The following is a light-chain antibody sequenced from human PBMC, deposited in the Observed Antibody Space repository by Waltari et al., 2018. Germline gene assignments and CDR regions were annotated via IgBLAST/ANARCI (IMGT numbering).Light chain of an antibody. CDR2: EVT. V-gene: IGLV2-8*01. Sequence: QSALTQPPSASGSPGQSVTISCTGSSYDVGTSNYVCCYQQHPAKAPNLTIYEVTKRPSVVPDRFSGSRSGNTASLTVSGLQAEDEADYYCSSYAGNNIWVFGGGTRLAVL. CDR3: SSYAGNNIWV. CDR1: SYDVGTSNY. J-gene: IGLJ3*02.